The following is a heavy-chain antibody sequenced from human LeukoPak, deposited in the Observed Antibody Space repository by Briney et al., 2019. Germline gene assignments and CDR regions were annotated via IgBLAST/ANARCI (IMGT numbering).Heavy chain of an antibody. CDR2: INHSGST. D-gene: IGHD1-1*01. Sequence: SETLSLTCAVYGGSFSGYYWSWIRQPPGKGLEWIGEINHSGSTNYNPSLKSRVTISVDTSKNQFSLKLSSVTAADTAVYYCARQWQLGGERRYYFDYWGQGTLVTVSS. CDR1: GGSFSGYY. J-gene: IGHJ4*02. CDR3: ARQWQLGGERRYYFDY. V-gene: IGHV4-34*01.